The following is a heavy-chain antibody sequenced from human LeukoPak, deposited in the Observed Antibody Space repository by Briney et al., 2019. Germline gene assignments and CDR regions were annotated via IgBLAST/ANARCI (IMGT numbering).Heavy chain of an antibody. Sequence: PGGSLRLSCAASGFTFEDFGMTWVRQVPGKGLEWGSGINWNGVKTHYADSVKGRFTISRDNAKNTLYQEMNSLRVDDTALYHCARDSGIWFGTRDAFDIWGQGTMVTVST. CDR1: GFTFEDFG. V-gene: IGHV3-20*01. CDR2: INWNGVKT. CDR3: ARDSGIWFGTRDAFDI. D-gene: IGHD3-10*01. J-gene: IGHJ3*02.